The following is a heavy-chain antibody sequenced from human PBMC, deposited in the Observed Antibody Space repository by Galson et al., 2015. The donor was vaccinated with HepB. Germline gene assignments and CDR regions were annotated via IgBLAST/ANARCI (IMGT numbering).Heavy chain of an antibody. CDR3: AKDPRGAASTPDV. V-gene: IGHV3-30*18. D-gene: IGHD6-13*01. CDR2: ISYDGSNK. J-gene: IGHJ6*04. Sequence: SLRLSCAASGFTFSSYGMHWVRQAPGKGLEWVAVISYDGSNKYYADSVKGRFTISRDNSKNTLYLQMNSLRAEDTAVYYCAKDPRGAASTPDVWGKGTTVTVSS. CDR1: GFTFSSYG.